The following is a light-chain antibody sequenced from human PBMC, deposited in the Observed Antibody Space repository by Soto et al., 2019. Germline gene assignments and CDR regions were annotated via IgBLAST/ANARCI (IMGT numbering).Light chain of an antibody. CDR2: DAS. CDR1: QSVSSY. J-gene: IGKJ1*01. V-gene: IGKV3-11*01. Sequence: EIVLTQSPATLSLSPGERATLSCRASQSVSSYLAWYQQKPGQAPRLLIYDASNRATGIPARFSGSGSGTDFTLTINSLQSEDSAVYYCQEYGSSPWTFGQGTKLDIK. CDR3: QEYGSSPWT.